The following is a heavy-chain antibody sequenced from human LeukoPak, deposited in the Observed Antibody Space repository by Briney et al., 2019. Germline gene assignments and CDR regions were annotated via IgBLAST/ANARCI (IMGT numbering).Heavy chain of an antibody. CDR2: FDPEDGET. D-gene: IGHD1-26*01. CDR1: GYTLTELS. V-gene: IGHV1-24*01. Sequence: ASVKVSCKVSGYTLTELSMHWVRQAPGKGLEWMGGFDPEDGETIYAQKFQGRATMTEDTSTDTAYMELSSLRSEDTAVYYCATMKVGATRDAFDIWGQGTMVTVSS. J-gene: IGHJ3*02. CDR3: ATMKVGATRDAFDI.